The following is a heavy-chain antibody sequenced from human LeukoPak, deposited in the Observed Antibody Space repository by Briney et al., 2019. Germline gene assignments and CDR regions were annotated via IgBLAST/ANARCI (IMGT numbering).Heavy chain of an antibody. CDR1: GGSISDKHW. J-gene: IGHJ4*02. D-gene: IGHD6-19*01. Sequence: SGTLSLACAVSGGSISDKHWWWWVRQPPGRGLVGIGEVHLAGTTNYDPSLKSRVAMSLDRSNNQFFLNVSSVTAADTAVYFCARDGDVYNSGWYRGGFDSWGPGTLVTVSS. CDR3: ARDGDVYNSGWYRGGFDS. CDR2: VHLAGTT. V-gene: IGHV4-4*02.